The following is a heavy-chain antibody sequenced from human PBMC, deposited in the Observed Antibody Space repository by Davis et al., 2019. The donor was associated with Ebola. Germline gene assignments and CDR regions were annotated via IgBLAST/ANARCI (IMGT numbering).Heavy chain of an antibody. V-gene: IGHV1-69*06. CDR1: GGTFSSYA. J-gene: IGHJ6*02. CDR3: ARDGTGNWGYYYYGMDV. CDR2: IIPLFGTA. Sequence: SVKVSCKASGGTFSSYAISWVRQAPAQGLEWMGGIIPLFGTANYAQKFQGRVTITADKSTSTAYMELSSLRSEDTAVYYCARDGTGNWGYYYYGMDVWGQGTTVTVSS. D-gene: IGHD1-1*01.